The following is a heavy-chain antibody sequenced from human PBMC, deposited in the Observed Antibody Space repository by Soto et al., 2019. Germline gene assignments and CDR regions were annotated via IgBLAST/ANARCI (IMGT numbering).Heavy chain of an antibody. Sequence: ASVKVSCKASGYTFTSYDINWVRQATGQGLEWMGWMNPNSGNTGYAQKFQGRVTMTRNTSISTAYMELSSLRSEDTAVYYCARGRYPGTWFDPWGQGXLVTVSS. J-gene: IGHJ5*02. D-gene: IGHD6-13*01. CDR1: GYTFTSYD. V-gene: IGHV1-8*01. CDR2: MNPNSGNT. CDR3: ARGRYPGTWFDP.